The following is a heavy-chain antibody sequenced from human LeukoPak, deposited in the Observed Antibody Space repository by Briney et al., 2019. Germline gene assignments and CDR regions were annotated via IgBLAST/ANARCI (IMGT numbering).Heavy chain of an antibody. CDR2: IHTDGSA. D-gene: IGHD1-26*01. Sequence: PGGSLRLSCVASGFTVSAHYMSWVRQAPGKGLEWVSAIHTDGSAYYAGSVKGRFTISRDNFENTLYLQMNSLRVEDTAVYYCVKDVTGTYSGDFWGQGTLVTVSS. V-gene: IGHV3-66*01. CDR3: VKDVTGTYSGDF. J-gene: IGHJ4*02. CDR1: GFTVSAHY.